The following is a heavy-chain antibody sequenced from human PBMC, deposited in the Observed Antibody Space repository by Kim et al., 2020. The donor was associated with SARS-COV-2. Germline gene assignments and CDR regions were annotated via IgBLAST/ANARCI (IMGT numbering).Heavy chain of an antibody. CDR1: GDSVTSSSSY. J-gene: IGHJ5*02. Sequence: SETLSLTCSVSGDSVTSSSSYWSWVRQPPGKGLEYIGSICYTGYTYFSPSLKSRFTTSIDTSNNHFSLKLTSVTAADTALYYCARPPRGITILYAAWGQG. D-gene: IGHD2-8*01. CDR2: ICYTGYT. CDR3: ARPPRGITILYAA. V-gene: IGHV4-39*02.